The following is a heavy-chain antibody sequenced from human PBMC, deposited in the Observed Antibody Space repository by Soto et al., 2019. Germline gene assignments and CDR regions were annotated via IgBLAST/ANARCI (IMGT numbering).Heavy chain of an antibody. CDR3: ARGYSDTSGCSYYSPFDL. CDR1: GFAFSTYW. J-gene: IGHJ4*02. Sequence: EVQMVESGGGLVQPGGSLRLSCAASGFAFSTYWMLWVRQDPEKGLVWVSRINSDGSFTSYADSVKGRFTISRDNAKNTLYLHMNSLRAEDTAVYYCARGYSDTSGCSYYSPFDLWDQGTLVTVSS. V-gene: IGHV3-74*01. D-gene: IGHD3-22*01. CDR2: INSDGSFT.